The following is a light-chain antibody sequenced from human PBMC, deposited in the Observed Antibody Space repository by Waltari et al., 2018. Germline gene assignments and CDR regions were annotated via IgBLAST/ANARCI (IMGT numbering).Light chain of an antibody. CDR3: QQYGTSPT. CDR2: DAS. CDR1: QSLSSTY. J-gene: IGKJ4*02. Sequence: EIVLTQSPGTLSLSPGDRATLSCRASQSLSSTYLAWYQQKSGQAPRLVIYDASLRATGTADSFSGSGSGTEITLTISRLEPEDCAVYYCQQYGTSPTFGGGTMVEIK. V-gene: IGKV3-20*01.